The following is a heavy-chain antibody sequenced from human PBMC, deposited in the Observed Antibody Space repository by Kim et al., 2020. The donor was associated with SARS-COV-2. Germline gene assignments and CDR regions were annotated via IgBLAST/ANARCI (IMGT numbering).Heavy chain of an antibody. D-gene: IGHD4-17*01. J-gene: IGHJ3*02. CDR1: GFLVSNNY. V-gene: IGHV3-53*01. Sequence: GGSLRLSCAASGFLVSNNYMSWVRQAPGKGLEWVSLIDIGGNTYYPDAVRGGFTISRDNSKNTLYLQMNSLGAEDTAVDDCVRDGAHDYGEGLFDIWGQG. CDR2: IDIGGNT. CDR3: VRDGAHDYGEGLFDI.